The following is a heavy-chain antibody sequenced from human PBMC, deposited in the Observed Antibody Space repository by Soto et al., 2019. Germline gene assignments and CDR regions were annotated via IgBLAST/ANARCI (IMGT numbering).Heavy chain of an antibody. V-gene: IGHV4-30-2*01. D-gene: IGHD3-9*01. Sequence: QLQLQESGSGLVKPSQTLSLTCAVPGGSISSGGYSWNWIRQPPGKGLEWNGYIYHSGGTYYNPSLKSRIAISVDKSKNQFSLKLSSVTSADTAVYYCARDSLTGYYFDYWGQGMLVTVSS. J-gene: IGHJ4*02. CDR3: ARDSLTGYYFDY. CDR2: IYHSGGT. CDR1: GGSISSGGYS.